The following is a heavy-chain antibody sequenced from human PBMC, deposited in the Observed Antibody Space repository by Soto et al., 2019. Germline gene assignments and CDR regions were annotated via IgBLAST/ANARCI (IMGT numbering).Heavy chain of an antibody. Sequence: SQTLSLTYTFSGGSISSYYWSWMRQPPGKGLEWIGYIYYSGSTNYNPSLKSRVTISRDSSKNTVYLQMNSLRAEDTAVYYCARDHDYGDYGVRSAFDIWGQGTMVTVSS. CDR2: IYYSGST. J-gene: IGHJ3*02. D-gene: IGHD4-17*01. CDR3: ARDHDYGDYGVRSAFDI. V-gene: IGHV4-59*12. CDR1: GGSISSYY.